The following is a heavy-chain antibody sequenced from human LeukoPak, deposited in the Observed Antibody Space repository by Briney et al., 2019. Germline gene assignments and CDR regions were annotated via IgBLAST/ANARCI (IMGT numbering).Heavy chain of an antibody. CDR3: ARRRRNYAVDS. CDR2: MSSSGST. Sequence: SETLSLTCIVSGGSISSSDYYWGWIRLPPGKGLEWIGSMSSSGSTYYNPSLKSLVTMSVDTSSNQFSLKLNSVTAADTAVYYCARRRRNYAVDSWGQGTLVTVSS. V-gene: IGHV4-39*01. D-gene: IGHD2-2*01. CDR1: GGSISSSDYY. J-gene: IGHJ5*01.